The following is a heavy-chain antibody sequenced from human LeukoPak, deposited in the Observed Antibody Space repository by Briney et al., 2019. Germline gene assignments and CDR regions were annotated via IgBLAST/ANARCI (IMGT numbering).Heavy chain of an antibody. Sequence: GASVKVSCKASGYTFTSCGISWVRQAPGQGLEWMGIINPSGGSTSYAQKFQGRVTMTRDMSTSTVYMELSSLRSEDTAVYYCARDFEEDYGNNYYYYMDVWGKGTTVTVSS. J-gene: IGHJ6*03. V-gene: IGHV1-46*01. D-gene: IGHD4-17*01. CDR2: INPSGGST. CDR3: ARDFEEDYGNNYYYYMDV. CDR1: GYTFTSCG.